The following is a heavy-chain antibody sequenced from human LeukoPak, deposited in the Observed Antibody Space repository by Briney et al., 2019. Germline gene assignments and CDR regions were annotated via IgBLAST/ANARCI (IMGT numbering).Heavy chain of an antibody. J-gene: IGHJ6*03. V-gene: IGHV4-39*01. Sequence: SETLSLTCTVAGGSISSSSYYWCWSREPPGGVVEWIGSSYYSGSTYYNPSLKSRVTISVDTSKNQFSLKLSSVTAADTAVYYCARQPDYDILTGPYYYYYYMDVWGKGTTVTISS. D-gene: IGHD3-9*01. CDR3: ARQPDYDILTGPYYYYYYMDV. CDR2: SYYSGST. CDR1: GGSISSSSYY.